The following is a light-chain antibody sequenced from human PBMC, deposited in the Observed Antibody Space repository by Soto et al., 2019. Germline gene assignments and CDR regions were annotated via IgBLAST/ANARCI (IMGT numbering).Light chain of an antibody. CDR2: DVS. Sequence: QSVLTQPASVSGSPGQSITISCTGTSSDVGGYNYVSWYQQHPGKAPTLLIYDVSNRPSGVSNRFSASKSGNAASLTISGLQAEDEADYYCSSYTTRSTPFVFGTGTKVTVL. CDR3: SSYTTRSTPFV. CDR1: SSDVGGYNY. J-gene: IGLJ1*01. V-gene: IGLV2-14*01.